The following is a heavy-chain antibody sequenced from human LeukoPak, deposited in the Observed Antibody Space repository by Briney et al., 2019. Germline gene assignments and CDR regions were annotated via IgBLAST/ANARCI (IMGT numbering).Heavy chain of an antibody. V-gene: IGHV4-34*01. D-gene: IGHD4-23*01. J-gene: IGHJ4*02. CDR1: GGSFSGYY. Sequence: SETLSLTCAVYGGSFSGYYWSWIRQPPGKGLEWIGEINHSGSTNYNPSLKSRVTISVNTSKNQFSLKLSSVTAADTAVYYCARAHGLYGGNSAYWGQGTLVTVSS. CDR2: INHSGST. CDR3: ARAHGLYGGNSAY.